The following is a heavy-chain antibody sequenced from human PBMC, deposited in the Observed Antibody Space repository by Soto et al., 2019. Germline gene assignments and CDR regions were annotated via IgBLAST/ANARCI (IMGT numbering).Heavy chain of an antibody. J-gene: IGHJ5*02. Sequence: SETLSLTCTVSGGSINGYYWSWIRQPPGRGLEWIGYVHYSESTNYNPSLRSRVTISVDTSKNQFSLKLSSVTAADTAVYYCARDLLLGGYEGWFDPWGQGTLVTVSS. CDR3: ARDLLLGGYEGWFDP. CDR2: VHYSEST. V-gene: IGHV4-59*01. D-gene: IGHD5-12*01. CDR1: GGSINGYY.